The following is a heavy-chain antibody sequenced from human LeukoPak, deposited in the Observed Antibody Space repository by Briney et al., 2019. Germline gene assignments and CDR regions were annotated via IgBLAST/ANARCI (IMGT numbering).Heavy chain of an antibody. V-gene: IGHV1-69*05. D-gene: IGHD4-17*01. CDR2: IIPIFGTA. CDR1: GYTFTSYG. Sequence: GASVKVSCKASGYTFTSYGISWVRQAPGQGLEWMGRIIPIFGTANYAQKFQGRVTITTDESTSTAYMELSSLRSEDTAVYYCARDAGDYATDDNWFDPWGQGTLVTVSS. J-gene: IGHJ5*02. CDR3: ARDAGDYATDDNWFDP.